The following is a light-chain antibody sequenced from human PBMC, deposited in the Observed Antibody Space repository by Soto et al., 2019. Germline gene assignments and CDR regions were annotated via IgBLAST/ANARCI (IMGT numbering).Light chain of an antibody. CDR2: TAL. V-gene: IGKV1-39*01. CDR1: QSIITY. Sequence: DIQMTQSPSSLSASVGDRVTITCRASQSIITYLNWYQQKPGTAPKLLIYTALSVQIGVPSRFSGSGYGTDFTLTISSLQPEDFATYYCQQSYTTPPTFGGGTKVEIK. J-gene: IGKJ4*01. CDR3: QQSYTTPPT.